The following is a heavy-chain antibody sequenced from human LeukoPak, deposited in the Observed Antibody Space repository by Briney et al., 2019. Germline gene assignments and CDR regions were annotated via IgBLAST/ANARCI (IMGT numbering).Heavy chain of an antibody. CDR3: AISSLDAFDI. Sequence: SQTLSLTCTVSGGSISSGGYYWSWIRQHPGKGLEWIGYIYYSGSTYYNPSLKSRVTISVDTSKNQFSLKPSSVTAADTAVYYCAISSLDAFDIWGQGTMVTVSS. CDR2: IYYSGST. CDR1: GGSISSGGYY. V-gene: IGHV4-31*03. J-gene: IGHJ3*02. D-gene: IGHD2-2*01.